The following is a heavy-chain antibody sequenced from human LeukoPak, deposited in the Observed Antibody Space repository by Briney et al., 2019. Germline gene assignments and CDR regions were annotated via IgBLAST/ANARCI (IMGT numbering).Heavy chain of an antibody. Sequence: SETLSLTCTVSGGSISSYYWSWIRQPAGKGLEWIGNIFYSGGTYYSPSLTSRVTISLDTSRNQFSLKLSSVTAADTAVYYCATNYYYDSSGYAFDIWGQGTMVTVSS. J-gene: IGHJ3*02. D-gene: IGHD3-22*01. CDR1: GGSISSYY. CDR2: IFYSGGT. V-gene: IGHV4-59*04. CDR3: ATNYYYDSSGYAFDI.